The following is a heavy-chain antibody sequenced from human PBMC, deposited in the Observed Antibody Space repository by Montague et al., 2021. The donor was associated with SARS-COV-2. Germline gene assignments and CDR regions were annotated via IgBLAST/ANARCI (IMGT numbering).Heavy chain of an antibody. CDR2: IYHSGGT. D-gene: IGHD3-10*01. CDR3: ARRPGTFGATFDI. V-gene: IGHV4-39*01. CDR1: GGSISSDSFY. J-gene: IGHJ3*02. Sequence: SETLSLTCTVSGGSISSDSFYWGWLRQPPGKGLEWIGLIYHSGGTYNGPSLKRRFSISVDTSKSQFPLKVTSVTAADTAVYYCARRPGTFGATFDIWGLGTMVTVSS.